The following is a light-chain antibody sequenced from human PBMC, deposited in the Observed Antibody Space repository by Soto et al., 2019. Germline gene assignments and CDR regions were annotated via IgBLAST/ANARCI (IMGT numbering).Light chain of an antibody. CDR3: QNFNALPT. J-gene: IGKJ4*01. CDR1: QAISNY. CDR2: AAS. Sequence: DIQMTQSPSSLSASVGDRVTITCRASQAISNYLAWYQQKPGKVPTLLIYAASTLQSGVPSRFSGSGSGTDFTLTISSLQPDHPPPYYPQNFNALPTFGGGTKVEI. V-gene: IGKV1-27*01.